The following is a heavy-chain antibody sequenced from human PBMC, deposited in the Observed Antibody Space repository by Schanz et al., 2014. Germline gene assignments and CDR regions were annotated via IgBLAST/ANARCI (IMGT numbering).Heavy chain of an antibody. V-gene: IGHV3-7*01. D-gene: IGHD1-26*01. CDR1: GFIFSDHY. Sequence: VQLVESGGGLVKPGGSLRLSCVVSGFIFSDHYMSWIRQAPGKGLEWVAKIKPDGSEKLYVDSVRGRFTISRDNAKNSLYLQMDSLRPEDTAIYYCAKEWSPSFWGQGTLVTVSS. CDR3: AKEWSPSF. J-gene: IGHJ4*02. CDR2: IKPDGSEK.